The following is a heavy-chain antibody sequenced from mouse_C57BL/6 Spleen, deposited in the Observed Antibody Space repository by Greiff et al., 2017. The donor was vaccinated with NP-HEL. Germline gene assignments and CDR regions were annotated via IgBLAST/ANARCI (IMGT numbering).Heavy chain of an antibody. J-gene: IGHJ3*01. D-gene: IGHD2-3*01. CDR3: ARGDALYDGYYVGFAY. V-gene: IGHV3-6*01. CDR2: ISYDGSN. Sequence: EVQVVESGPGLVKPSQSLSLTCSVTGYSITSGYYWNWIRQFPGNKLEWMGYISYDGSNNYNPSLKNRISITRDTSKNQFFLKVNSVTTEDTATYYCARGDALYDGYYVGFAYWGQGTLVTVSA. CDR1: GYSITSGYY.